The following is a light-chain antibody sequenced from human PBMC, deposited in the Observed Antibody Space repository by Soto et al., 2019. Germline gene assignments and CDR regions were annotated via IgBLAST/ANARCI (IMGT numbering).Light chain of an antibody. Sequence: QSALTQPASVSGSPGQSITISCTGTSSDVGGYNYVSWYQQHPDKAPKLMIFEVSERPSGISSRFSASKSGSTASLTISGIQAEDEADYYCSSYSTTSSPHVLFGGGTKLTVL. J-gene: IGLJ2*01. V-gene: IGLV2-14*01. CDR2: EVS. CDR3: SSYSTTSSPHVL. CDR1: SSDVGGYNY.